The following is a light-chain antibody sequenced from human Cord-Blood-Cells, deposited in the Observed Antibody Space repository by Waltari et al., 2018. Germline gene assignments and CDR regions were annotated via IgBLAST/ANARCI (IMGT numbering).Light chain of an antibody. CDR3: QQRSNWPVN. J-gene: IGKJ5*01. CDR1: QSVSSY. CDR2: DAS. V-gene: IGKV3-11*01. Sequence: EIVLTQSPATLSLSPGDRATLSCRASQSVSSYVAWYQQKPGQAPRLPIYDASSRATGIPARFSGRGSGTDFTLTISSLGPEDFAVYYCQQRSNWPVNFGQGTRLEIK.